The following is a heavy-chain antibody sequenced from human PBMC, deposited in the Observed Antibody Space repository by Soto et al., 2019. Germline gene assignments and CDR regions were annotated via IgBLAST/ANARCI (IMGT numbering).Heavy chain of an antibody. CDR2: IYWNDDK. CDR3: AHRPGDFWSGYYGYYFDY. J-gene: IGHJ4*02. CDR1: GFSLSTSGVG. V-gene: IGHV2-5*01. D-gene: IGHD3-3*01. Sequence: SGPTLVNPTQTLTLTCTFSGFSLSTSGVGVGWIRQPPGKALEWLALIYWNDDKRYSPSLKSRLTITKDTSKNQVVLTMPNMDPVDTATYSCAHRPGDFWSGYYGYYFDYWGQGTLVTVSS.